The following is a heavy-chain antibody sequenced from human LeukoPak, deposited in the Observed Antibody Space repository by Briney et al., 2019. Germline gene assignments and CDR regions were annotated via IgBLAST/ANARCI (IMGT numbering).Heavy chain of an antibody. D-gene: IGHD1-1*01. J-gene: IGHJ6*02. CDR1: GGSISSTSYY. CDR2: ISYSGSAT. Sequence: KPSETLSLTCTVSGGSISSTSYYWGWIRQPPGKGLEWVSYISYSGSATTYGDSVKGRFTIFRDNTKNSFYLQMDSLRAEDTAVYYCARRNWNVGGGFDVWGQGTTVTVSS. V-gene: IGHV3-11*06. CDR3: ARRNWNVGGGFDV.